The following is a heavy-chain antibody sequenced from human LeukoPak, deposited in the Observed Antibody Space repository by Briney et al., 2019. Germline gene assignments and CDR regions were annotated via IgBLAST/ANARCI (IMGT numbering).Heavy chain of an antibody. CDR2: INPSGGST. CDR3: ARGPQYSSSSDLDY. D-gene: IGHD6-6*01. V-gene: IGHV1-46*01. J-gene: IGHJ4*02. CDR1: GGTFSSYA. Sequence: ASVKVSCKASGGTFSSYAISWVRQAPGQGLEWMGIINPSGGSTSYAQKFQGRVTMARDTSMSTVYMELSSLRSEDTAVYYCARGPQYSSSSDLDYWGQGTLVTVSS.